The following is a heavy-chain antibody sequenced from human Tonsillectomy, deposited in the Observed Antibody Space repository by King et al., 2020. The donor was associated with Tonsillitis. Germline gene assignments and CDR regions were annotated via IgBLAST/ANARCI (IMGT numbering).Heavy chain of an antibody. CDR1: GFTFSSYA. V-gene: IGHV3-30-3*01. CDR3: ARGPDHNFWSLYYYYGMDI. D-gene: IGHD3-3*01. J-gene: IGHJ6*02. CDR2: ISYDGSNK. Sequence: VQLVESGGGVVQPGRSLRLSCAASGFTFSSYAMHWVRQAPGKGLEWVALISYDGSNKYYADSVKGRFTISRDNSKNTLFLQMNSLRAEDTAVYYCARGPDHNFWSLYYYYGMDIWGQGTTVTVSS.